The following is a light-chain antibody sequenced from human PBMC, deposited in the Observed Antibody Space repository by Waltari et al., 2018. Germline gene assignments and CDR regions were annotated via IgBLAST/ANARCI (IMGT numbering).Light chain of an antibody. V-gene: IGKV4-1*01. Sequence: SVLSSSKTKNYFGCYQQKPVQPPQLLITVASTRESGVPDLFSGSGSGTYITLTISGLHAEDVAVYYFQQCYTFPYTFGQGTKLEIK. CDR3: QQCYTFPYT. J-gene: IGKJ2*01. CDR2: VAS. CDR1: SVLSSSKTKNY.